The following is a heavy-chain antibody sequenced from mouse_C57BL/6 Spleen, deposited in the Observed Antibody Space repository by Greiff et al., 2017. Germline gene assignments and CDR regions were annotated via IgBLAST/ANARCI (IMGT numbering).Heavy chain of an antibody. J-gene: IGHJ4*01. D-gene: IGHD2-4*01. Sequence: VKLMESGPGLVQPSQSLSITCTVSGFSLTSYGVHWVRQSPGKGLEWLGVIWSGGSTDYNAAFISRLSISKDNSKSQVFFKMNSLQADDTAIYYCARAPLYYDYDEGYAMDYWGQGTSVTVSS. V-gene: IGHV2-2*01. CDR3: ARAPLYYDYDEGYAMDY. CDR1: GFSLTSYG. CDR2: IWSGGST.